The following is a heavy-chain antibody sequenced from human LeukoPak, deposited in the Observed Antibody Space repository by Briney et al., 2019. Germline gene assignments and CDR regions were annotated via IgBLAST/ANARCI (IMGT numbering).Heavy chain of an antibody. J-gene: IGHJ5*02. V-gene: IGHV4-34*01. Sequence: SETLSLTCVVSGGSFSGYYWSWIRQPPGKGLEWIGEINHGGRTNYSPSLKSRVTISVDTSKNQFSLNLSSVTAADTAVYYCARGLELGYCSGASCYIWFDPWGQGTLVTVSS. CDR2: INHGGRT. CDR3: ARGLELGYCSGASCYIWFDP. D-gene: IGHD2-2*02. CDR1: GGSFSGYY.